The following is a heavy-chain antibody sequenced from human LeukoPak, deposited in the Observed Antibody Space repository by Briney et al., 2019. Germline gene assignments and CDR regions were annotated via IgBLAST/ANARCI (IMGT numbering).Heavy chain of an antibody. V-gene: IGHV3-7*03. CDR1: GFTFGKYW. CDR3: ARARSGWYFDY. J-gene: IGHJ4*02. D-gene: IGHD6-19*01. Sequence: GGSLRLSCVASGFTFGKYWMSWVRQAPGKGLEWVANIKLDGSEKNYVGSVKGRFTISRDNTKNSLYLQMNSLRSEDTAVYYCARARSGWYFDYWGQGTLVTVSS. CDR2: IKLDGSEK.